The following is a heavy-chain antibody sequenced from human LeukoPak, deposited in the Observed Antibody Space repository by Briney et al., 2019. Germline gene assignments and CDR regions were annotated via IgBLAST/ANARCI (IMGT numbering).Heavy chain of an antibody. J-gene: IGHJ4*02. CDR2: ISWNSGSI. CDR3: AKEYLNDHYYDSSGALDY. V-gene: IGHV3-9*01. D-gene: IGHD3-22*01. Sequence: GGSLRLSCAASGFTFDDYAMHWVRQAPGKGLEWVSGISWNSGSIGYADSVKGRFTISRDNAKNCLYLQMNSLRAEDTALYYCAKEYLNDHYYDSSGALDYWGQGTLVTVSS. CDR1: GFTFDDYA.